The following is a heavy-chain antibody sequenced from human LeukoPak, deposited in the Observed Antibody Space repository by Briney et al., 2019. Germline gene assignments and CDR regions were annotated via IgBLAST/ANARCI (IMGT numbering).Heavy chain of an antibody. D-gene: IGHD2-15*01. V-gene: IGHV3-30*02. CDR2: IRYDGSNT. Sequence: GGSLRLSCAASGFTFNNYGMHWVRQAPGKGLEWLAFIRYDGSNTYYADSVKGRFTISRDNSKNTLYLQMNSLRAEDTAVYYCAKLPERGYCSGGSCYPDAFDIWGQGTMVTVSS. CDR1: GFTFNNYG. CDR3: AKLPERGYCSGGSCYPDAFDI. J-gene: IGHJ3*02.